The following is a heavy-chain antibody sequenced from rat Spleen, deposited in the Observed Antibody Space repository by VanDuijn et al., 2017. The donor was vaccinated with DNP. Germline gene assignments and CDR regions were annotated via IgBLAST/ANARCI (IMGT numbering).Heavy chain of an antibody. J-gene: IGHJ3*01. CDR2: IIYDGSST. Sequence: EVQLVESGGGLVQPGRSLKLSCAASGFTFSDSYMAWVRQAPTKGLEWVATIIYDGSSTYYRDSVKGRFTISRDNAKSTLYLQMDSLRSEDTATYFCARHFYGDYTARFAYWGQGTLVTVSS. D-gene: IGHD1-11*01. CDR1: GFTFSDSY. CDR3: ARHFYGDYTARFAY. V-gene: IGHV5-7*01.